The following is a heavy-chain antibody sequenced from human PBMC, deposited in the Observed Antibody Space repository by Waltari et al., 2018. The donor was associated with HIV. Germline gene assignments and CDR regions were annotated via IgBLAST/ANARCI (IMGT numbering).Heavy chain of an antibody. CDR2: IYGGGSP. D-gene: IGHD4-17*01. CDR1: GFTASGWY. Sequence: EVQVVESGGSLIQPGGSLRLSCAASGFTASGWYLPWVRQAPGKGREWVALIYGGGSPSYADSVKGRFTLSRDTSTNTIYLQMDNLRAEDTAMYHCATTSTVGRNWHFDVWGRGSLVTVSS. CDR3: ATTSTVGRNWHFDV. J-gene: IGHJ2*01. V-gene: IGHV3-53*01.